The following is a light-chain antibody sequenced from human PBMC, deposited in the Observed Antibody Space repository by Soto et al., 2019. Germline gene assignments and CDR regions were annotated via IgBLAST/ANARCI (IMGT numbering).Light chain of an antibody. Sequence: DIQLTQSPSFLSASVGDRVTITCRAGQGISSYLAWYQQKPGKAPKLLIYAASTLQSGVPSRFSGSGSGTEFTLTISSLQPEDFATYYCQQYYSSPPITFGQGTRLEIK. CDR3: QQYYSSPPIT. CDR2: AAS. J-gene: IGKJ5*01. V-gene: IGKV1-9*01. CDR1: QGISSY.